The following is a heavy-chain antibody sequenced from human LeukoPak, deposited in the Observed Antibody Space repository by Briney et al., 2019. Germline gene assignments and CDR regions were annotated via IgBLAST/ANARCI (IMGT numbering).Heavy chain of an antibody. V-gene: IGHV1-2*02. CDR3: ASEAGTGYFDY. D-gene: IGHD6-19*01. CDR2: INPNSGGT. CDR1: GYTFTGYY. Sequence: SVQVSCQASGYTFTGYYMHGVRQPAAQGVAWMGWINPNSGGTNYAQKLQGRVTMTRDTSISTDYMELSRLRCDNTAVYYGASEAGTGYFDYWGQGTLATVSS. J-gene: IGHJ4*02.